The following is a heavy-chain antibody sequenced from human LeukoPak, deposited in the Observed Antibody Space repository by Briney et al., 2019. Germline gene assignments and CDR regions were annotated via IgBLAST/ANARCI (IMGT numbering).Heavy chain of an antibody. CDR1: GFTFSSYA. D-gene: IGHD3-22*01. V-gene: IGHV3-30-3*01. J-gene: IGHJ3*02. Sequence: PGGSLRLSCAASGFTFSSYAMHWVRQAPGKGLEWVAVISYDGSNKYYADSVKGRFTISRDNSKNTLYLQMNSLRAEDTAVYYCARDDSSGYYAAFDIWGQGTMVTVSS. CDR3: ARDDSSGYYAAFDI. CDR2: ISYDGSNK.